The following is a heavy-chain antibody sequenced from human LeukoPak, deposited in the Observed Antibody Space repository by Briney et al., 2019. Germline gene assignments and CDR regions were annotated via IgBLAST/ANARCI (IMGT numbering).Heavy chain of an antibody. D-gene: IGHD3-22*01. Sequence: TGGSLRLSCAASGFTFSSYEMNWVRQAPGKGLEWVSYISSSGSTIYYADSVKGRFTISRDNAKNSLYLQMNSLRAEDTAVYYCARDFYYYGSSGPEADFDYWGQGTLVTVSS. CDR3: ARDFYYYGSSGPEADFDY. J-gene: IGHJ4*02. CDR1: GFTFSSYE. V-gene: IGHV3-48*03. CDR2: ISSSGSTI.